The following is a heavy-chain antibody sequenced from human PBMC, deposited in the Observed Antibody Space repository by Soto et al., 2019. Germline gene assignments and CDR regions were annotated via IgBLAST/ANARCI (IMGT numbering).Heavy chain of an antibody. CDR1: GFTFSTFV. CDR2: ISAGGGT. Sequence: GGSLRLSCAASGFTFSTFVMSWVRRTPGQGLEWVSSISAGGGTFYAESVKGRFTISRDNSKNTLYLQMSSLRAEDTAIYYCAKVLREGLQTYDYWGQGTLVTVSS. J-gene: IGHJ4*02. D-gene: IGHD4-4*01. CDR3: AKVLREGLQTYDY. V-gene: IGHV3-23*01.